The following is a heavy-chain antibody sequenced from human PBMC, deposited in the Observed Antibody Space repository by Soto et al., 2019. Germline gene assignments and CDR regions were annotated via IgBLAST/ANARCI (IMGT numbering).Heavy chain of an antibody. V-gene: IGHV4-59*01. CDR1: GGSISSYF. CDR2: IYYSGST. Sequence: PSETLSLTCTVSGGSISSYFWSWIRKPPGKGLEWIGYIYYSGSTNYNPSLKSRVTISVDTSKNQFSLKLSSVTAADTAVYYCARGLRFLEEAYWGQGTLVTVSS. J-gene: IGHJ4*02. CDR3: ARGLRFLEEAY. D-gene: IGHD3-3*01.